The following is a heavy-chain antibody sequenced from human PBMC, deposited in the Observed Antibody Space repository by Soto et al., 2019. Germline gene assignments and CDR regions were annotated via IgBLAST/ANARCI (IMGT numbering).Heavy chain of an antibody. J-gene: IGHJ6*02. Sequence: EVQLVESGGGLVQPGGSLRLSCAASGFTFSSYWMSWVRQAPGKGLEWVANIKQDGSEKYYVDSVKGRFTISRDNAKNSLYLKLNSLRAEDTAVYYCARDREITIFGVVIWAAPYYCGMDVWGQGTTVTVSS. CDR3: ARDREITIFGVVIWAAPYYCGMDV. D-gene: IGHD3-3*01. CDR2: IKQDGSEK. CDR1: GFTFSSYW. V-gene: IGHV3-7*03.